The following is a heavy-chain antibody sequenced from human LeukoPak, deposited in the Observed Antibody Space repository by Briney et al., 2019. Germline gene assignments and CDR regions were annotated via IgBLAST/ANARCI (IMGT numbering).Heavy chain of an antibody. CDR2: IIPIFGTA. V-gene: IGHV1-69*13. CDR3: ARESPQWELRGRGRTGRAFDI. Sequence: GASVKVSCKASGGTFSSYAISWVRQAPGQGLEWMGGIIPIFGTANYAQKFQGRVTITADESTSTAYMELSSLRSEDTAVYYCARESPQWELRGRGRTGRAFDIWGQGTMVTVSS. J-gene: IGHJ3*02. CDR1: GGTFSSYA. D-gene: IGHD1-26*01.